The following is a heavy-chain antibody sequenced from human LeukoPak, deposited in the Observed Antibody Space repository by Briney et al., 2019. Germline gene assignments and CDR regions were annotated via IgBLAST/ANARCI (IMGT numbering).Heavy chain of an antibody. CDR2: IREDGSEK. V-gene: IGHV3-7*02. Sequence: GGSLRLSCAGSGFTFSAYWMSWVRQAPGKGREWVATIREDGSEKYYVDSVKGRFTISRDNAKNSLYLQMNSLRAEDTAVYYCTRTGYRSNWYVPNWGQGTLVTVSS. CDR1: GFTFSAYW. CDR3: TRTGYRSNWYVPN. J-gene: IGHJ4*02. D-gene: IGHD6-13*01.